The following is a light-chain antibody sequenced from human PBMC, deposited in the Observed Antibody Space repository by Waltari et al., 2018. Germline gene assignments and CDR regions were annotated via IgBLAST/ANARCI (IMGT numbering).Light chain of an antibody. CDR2: AAS. CDR1: QTISTY. Sequence: DIQMTQSPSSLSASVGARVTITCRASQTISTYLNWYQQKPGKAPKLLIYAASNLRSGVPSTFSGSGSGTDFTLTISSLQPEDFATYYCHQSYSSFHSFGQGTKLEIK. CDR3: HQSYSSFHS. J-gene: IGKJ2*03. V-gene: IGKV1-39*01.